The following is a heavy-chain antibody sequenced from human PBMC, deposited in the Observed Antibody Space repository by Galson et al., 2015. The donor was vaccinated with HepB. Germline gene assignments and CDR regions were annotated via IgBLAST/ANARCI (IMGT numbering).Heavy chain of an antibody. J-gene: IGHJ4*02. CDR3: AHIHRRRFLEWSTPSDY. V-gene: IGHV2-5*01. CDR2: IYWNDDK. Sequence: PALVKPTQTLTLTCTFSGFSLSTSGVGVGWIRQPPGKALEWLALIYWNDDKRYSPSLKSRLTTTKDTSKNQVVLTMTNMDPVDTATYYCAHIHRRRFLEWSTPSDYWGQGTLVTVSS. D-gene: IGHD3-3*01. CDR1: GFSLSTSGVG.